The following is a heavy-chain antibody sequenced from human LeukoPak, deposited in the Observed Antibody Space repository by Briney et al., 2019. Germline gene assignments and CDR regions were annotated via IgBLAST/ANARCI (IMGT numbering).Heavy chain of an antibody. V-gene: IGHV4-59*01. Sequence: SETLSLTCTVSGGSISRYYRSWIRQPPGKGLEWIGYIYYSGSTDYNPSLQSRVTISVDTSKTQFSLKLTSVTAADTAVYYCARDPVTRGYYYGMDVWGQGTTVTVSS. CDR1: GGSISRYY. J-gene: IGHJ6*02. D-gene: IGHD2-21*02. CDR3: ARDPVTRGYYYGMDV. CDR2: IYYSGST.